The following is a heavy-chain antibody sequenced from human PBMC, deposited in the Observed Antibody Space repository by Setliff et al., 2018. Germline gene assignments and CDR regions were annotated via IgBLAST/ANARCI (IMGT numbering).Heavy chain of an antibody. CDR3: AGGTSSIVVLPASDY. CDR2: IYTSGST. J-gene: IGHJ4*02. CDR1: GGSISSYY. V-gene: IGHV4-4*07. D-gene: IGHD2-15*01. Sequence: PSETLSLTCTVSGGSISSYYWSWIRQPAGKGLEWIGRIYTSGSTNYNTSIKSRVTMSVDTSKNQFSLKLSSVTAADTAVYYCAGGTSSIVVLPASDYWGQGTLVTVSS.